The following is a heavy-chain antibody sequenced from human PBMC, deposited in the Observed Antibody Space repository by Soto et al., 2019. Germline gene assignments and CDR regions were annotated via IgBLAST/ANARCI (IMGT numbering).Heavy chain of an antibody. CDR3: GRDLPSISGRPGGWFDP. D-gene: IGHD6-6*01. J-gene: IGHJ5*02. Sequence: GGSLRLSCAAFGFPFSRYWMSWLRQAPGKGLEWVANIKQDGSEKSYVDSVKGRFSISRDNAKNSLYLQMNSLRAEDTAVYFCGRDLPSISGRPGGWFDPWGQGTLVTVSS. CDR2: IKQDGSEK. CDR1: GFPFSRYW. V-gene: IGHV3-7*01.